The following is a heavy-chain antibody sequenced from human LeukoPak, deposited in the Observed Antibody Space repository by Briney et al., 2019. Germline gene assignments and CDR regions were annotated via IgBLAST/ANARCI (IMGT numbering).Heavy chain of an antibody. J-gene: IGHJ4*02. CDR2: IYSGGGT. CDR1: GSTVSSNY. Sequence: GGSLRLSCAASGSTVSSNYMSWVRQAPGKGLEWVSVIYSGGGTYYADSVRGRFTISRDNSKNTVYLQMNSLRAEDTAVYFCASQRSFNYWGQGTLVTVSS. CDR3: ASQRSFNY. V-gene: IGHV3-53*01. D-gene: IGHD1-26*01.